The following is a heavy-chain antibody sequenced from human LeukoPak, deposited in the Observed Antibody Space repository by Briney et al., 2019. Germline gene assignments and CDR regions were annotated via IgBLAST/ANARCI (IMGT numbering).Heavy chain of an antibody. V-gene: IGHV3-15*07. CDR1: GFSFSDTW. CDR3: AGCSGGSCYSRGKYGVDV. Sequence: GGSLRLACAASGFSFSDTWMNWVRQAPGKGLEWVGLIKRKTDDGTTDYAAPEKGRFTISRDDSKNTLYLQMNSLRADDTAVYYCAGCSGGSCYSRGKYGVDVWGQGTTVIVSS. D-gene: IGHD2-15*01. CDR2: IKRKTDDGTT. J-gene: IGHJ6*02.